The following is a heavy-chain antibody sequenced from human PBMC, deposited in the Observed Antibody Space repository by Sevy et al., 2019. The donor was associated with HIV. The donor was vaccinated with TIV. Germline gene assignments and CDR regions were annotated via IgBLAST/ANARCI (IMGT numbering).Heavy chain of an antibody. D-gene: IGHD2-2*01. CDR3: ARSPPVVVVPGAPSWFDP. CDR1: GFTFSSYD. CDR2: INESGIT. Sequence: GSLRLSCAGSGFTFSSYDMNWVRQAPGKGLEWIGEINESGITYYNPSLKSRVTISVDTSKKQFSLKLNSVTAADTAVYFCARSPPVVVVPGAPSWFDPWGQGTLVTVSS. V-gene: IGHV4-34*08. J-gene: IGHJ5*02.